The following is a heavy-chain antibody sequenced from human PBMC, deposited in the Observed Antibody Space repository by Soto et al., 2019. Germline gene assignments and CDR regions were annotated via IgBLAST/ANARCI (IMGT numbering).Heavy chain of an antibody. CDR3: ATDMVRGMDV. CDR2: TYSGGSR. Sequence: EVQLVESGGGLGQPGWSLRLSCAASGFTVSSNYMSWVRQAPGKGLEWVSVTYSGGSRYYADSVKGRFTNSRDNSNNTLDLRMNSMRAEDTAVYYCATDMVRGMDVWGQGTTVTVSS. D-gene: IGHD3-10*01. J-gene: IGHJ6*02. CDR1: GFTVSSNY. V-gene: IGHV3-66*01.